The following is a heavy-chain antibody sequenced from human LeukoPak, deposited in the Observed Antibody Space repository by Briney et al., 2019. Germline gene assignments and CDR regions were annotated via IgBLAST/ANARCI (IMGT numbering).Heavy chain of an antibody. CDR3: VLYYYGSSGYYYVD. CDR2: IIPIFGTA. CDR1: GGTFSSYA. V-gene: IGHV1-69*05. D-gene: IGHD3-22*01. J-gene: IGHJ4*02. Sequence: SVKVSCKASGGTFSSYAISWVRQAPGQGLEWMGGIIPIFGTANYAQKFQGRVTITTDESTSTAYMELSSLRSEDTAVYHCVLYYYGSSGYYYVDWGQGTLVTVSS.